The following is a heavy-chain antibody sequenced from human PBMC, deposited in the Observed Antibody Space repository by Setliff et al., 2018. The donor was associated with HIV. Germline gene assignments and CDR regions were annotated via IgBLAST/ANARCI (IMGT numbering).Heavy chain of an antibody. CDR1: GFTFSSYG. V-gene: IGHV3-30*02. CDR2: IRYDGTYK. D-gene: IGHD6-19*01. J-gene: IGHJ4*02. Sequence: GGSLRLSCAASGFTFSSYGMHWVRQAPGKRLEWVAFIRYDGTYKYYADSLKGRFTISRDKSKNTLFLQMNSLRTEDTAVYYCGKNFYSSPWSPLDYWGQGTLVTVSS. CDR3: GKNFYSSPWSPLDY.